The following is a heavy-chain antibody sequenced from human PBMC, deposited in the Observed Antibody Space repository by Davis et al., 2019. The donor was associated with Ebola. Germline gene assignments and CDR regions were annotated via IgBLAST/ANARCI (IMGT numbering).Heavy chain of an antibody. CDR3: ARAPFDYYDSSDNYHHWFDP. J-gene: IGHJ5*02. CDR2: ISAHNGNT. CDR1: GYTFTTYG. D-gene: IGHD3-22*01. V-gene: IGHV1-18*01. Sequence: ASVKVSCKASGYTFTTYGISWVRQAPGQGLEWMGWISAHNGNTNYAQKVQGRVTMTTDTSTNTAYMELRSLRSDDTAVYYCARAPFDYYDSSDNYHHWFDPWGQGTLVTVSS.